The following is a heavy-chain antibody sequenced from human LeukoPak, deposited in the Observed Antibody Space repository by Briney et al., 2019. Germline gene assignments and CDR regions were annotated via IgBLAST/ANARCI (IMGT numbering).Heavy chain of an antibody. CDR3: ARDPYYYGSGSYYGDFDY. CDR1: GGSFSGYY. D-gene: IGHD3-10*01. Sequence: PSETLSLTCAVYGGSFSGYYWSWIRQPPGKGLEWIGEINHSGSINYNPSLKSRVTISVDTSKNQFSLKLSSVTAADTAVYYCARDPYYYGSGSYYGDFDYWGQGTLVTVSS. CDR2: INHSGSI. J-gene: IGHJ4*02. V-gene: IGHV4-34*01.